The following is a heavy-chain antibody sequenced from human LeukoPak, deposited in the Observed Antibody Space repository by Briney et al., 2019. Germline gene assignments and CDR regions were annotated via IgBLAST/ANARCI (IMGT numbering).Heavy chain of an antibody. CDR1: GFTFSNYA. D-gene: IGHD6-6*01. J-gene: IGHJ4*02. CDR3: ARGLYSSSP. V-gene: IGHV3-23*01. CDR2: ISGSGGST. Sequence: GGSLRLSCAASGFTFSNYAMSRVRQAPGKGLEWVSAISGSGGSTYYADSVKGRFTIARDNSKNTLYLQMNSLRVEDTAVYYCARGLYSSSPWGQGTLVTVSS.